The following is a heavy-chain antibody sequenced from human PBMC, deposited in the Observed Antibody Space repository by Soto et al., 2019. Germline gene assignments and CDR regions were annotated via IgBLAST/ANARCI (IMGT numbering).Heavy chain of an antibody. D-gene: IGHD3-22*01. CDR2: IKSKTDGGTT. CDR3: TPGITMIVVDFDY. CDR1: GFTFSNAW. V-gene: IGHV3-15*01. Sequence: GGSLRLSCAASGFTFSNAWMSWVRQAPGKGLEWVGRIKSKTDGGTTDYAAPVKGRFTISRDDSKNTLYLQMNSLKTEDTAVYYCTPGITMIVVDFDYWGQGTLVTVSS. J-gene: IGHJ4*02.